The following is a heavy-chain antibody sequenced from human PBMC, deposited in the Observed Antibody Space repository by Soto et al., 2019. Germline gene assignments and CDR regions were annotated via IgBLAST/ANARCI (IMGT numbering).Heavy chain of an antibody. J-gene: IGHJ3*02. CDR2: IYYSGST. CDR3: AKDRPLGTHAFDI. CDR1: GGSISSSNW. V-gene: IGHV4-4*02. D-gene: IGHD1-1*01. Sequence: SETLSLTCAVSGGSISSSNWWSWGRQPPGKGLEWIGEIYYSGSTNYNPSLKSRVTISVDTSKNQFSLKLSSVTAADTAVYYCAKDRPLGTHAFDIWGQGTMVTVSS.